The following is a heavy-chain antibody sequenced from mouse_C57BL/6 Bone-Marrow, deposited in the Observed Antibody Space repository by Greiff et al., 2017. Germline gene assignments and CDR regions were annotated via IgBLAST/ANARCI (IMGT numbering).Heavy chain of an antibody. CDR3: TGGYPFDY. CDR1: GYTFTDYE. Sequence: VQLQQSGAELVRPGASVTLSCKASGYTFTDYEMHWVKQTPVHGLEWIGAIAPETGGTAYNQKFKGKAILTADKSSSTAYMELRSRTSEDSAVYFCTGGYPFDYWGQGTALTVSS. D-gene: IGHD2-2*01. V-gene: IGHV1-15*01. CDR2: IAPETGGT. J-gene: IGHJ2*01.